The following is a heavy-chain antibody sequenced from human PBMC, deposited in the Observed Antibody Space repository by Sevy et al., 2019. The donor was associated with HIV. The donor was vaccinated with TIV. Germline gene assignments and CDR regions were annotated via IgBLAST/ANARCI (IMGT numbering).Heavy chain of an antibody. D-gene: IGHD6-13*01. V-gene: IGHV3-30-3*01. CDR3: ARDRYSSSFDY. CDR1: GFTFSSYA. J-gene: IGHJ4*02. CDR2: ISYDGSNK. Sequence: GGSLRLSCAASGFTFSSYAMHWVRQAPGKGLEWVAVISYDGSNKYYADSVKGRFTISRDNSKNTLYLQMNSLRAEDTAVYYCARDRYSSSFDYWGQGTQVTVSS.